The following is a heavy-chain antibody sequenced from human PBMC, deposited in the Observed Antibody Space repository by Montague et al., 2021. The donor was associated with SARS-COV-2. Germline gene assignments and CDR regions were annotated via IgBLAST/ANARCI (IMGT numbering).Heavy chain of an antibody. CDR1: GGSISSYY. CDR3: ARTGLGDYDILTVDAVNAFDI. Sequence: SETLSLTCTVSGGSISSYYWSWIRQPPGKGLEWIGYIYYSGSTNYNPSLKSRVTISVDTSKNQFSLKLSSVTAADTAVYYCARTGLGDYDILTVDAVNAFDIGGRGTMVTVSS. V-gene: IGHV4-59*01. J-gene: IGHJ3*02. CDR2: IYYSGST. D-gene: IGHD3-9*01.